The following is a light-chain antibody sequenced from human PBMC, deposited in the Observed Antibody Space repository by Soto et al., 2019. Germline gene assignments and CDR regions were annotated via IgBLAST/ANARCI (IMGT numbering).Light chain of an antibody. CDR3: QQRSDWPPLT. V-gene: IGKV3-11*01. CDR1: QSINFY. Sequence: DIVLTQSPATLSLSPGDRPTLSCRASQSINFYLAWYQQKPGQSPSLLIYDASKRATGIPVRFSGSGSGTDFTLAVTSLEPEDFASYYCQQRSDWPPLTFGGGTKVEIK. CDR2: DAS. J-gene: IGKJ4*01.